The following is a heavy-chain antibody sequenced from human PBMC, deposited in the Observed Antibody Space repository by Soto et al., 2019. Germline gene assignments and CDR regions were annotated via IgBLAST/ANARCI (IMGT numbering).Heavy chain of an antibody. J-gene: IGHJ4*02. D-gene: IGHD6-13*01. Sequence: GGSLRLSCAASGFTFSSYAMSWVRQAPGKGLEWVSAISGSGGSTYYADSVKGRFTISRDNSKNTLYLQMNSLRAEDTAVYYCAKVRIAAAGTGYYFDYWGQGTLVTVSS. V-gene: IGHV3-23*01. CDR2: ISGSGGST. CDR3: AKVRIAAAGTGYYFDY. CDR1: GFTFSSYA.